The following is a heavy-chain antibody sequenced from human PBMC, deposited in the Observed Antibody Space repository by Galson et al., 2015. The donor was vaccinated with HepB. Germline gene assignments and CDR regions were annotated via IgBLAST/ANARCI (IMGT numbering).Heavy chain of an antibody. CDR1: GFTFDDYA. CDR2: INWSGSSI. J-gene: IGHJ4*02. D-gene: IGHD1-26*01. V-gene: IGHV3-9*01. CDR3: AKDGELSSSY. Sequence: SLRLSCAASGFTFDDYAMHWVRQAPGKGLEWVSGINWSGSSIGYADSVKGRFTISRDNAKNSLYLQMNSLRAEDTALYYCAKDGELSSSYWGQGTLVTVSS.